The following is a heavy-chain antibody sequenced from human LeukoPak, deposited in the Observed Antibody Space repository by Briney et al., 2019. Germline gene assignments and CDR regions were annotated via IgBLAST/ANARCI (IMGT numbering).Heavy chain of an antibody. D-gene: IGHD5-18*01. CDR1: GGSISSGSYY. CDR2: VYYSGST. Sequence: SETLSLTCTVSGGSISSGSYYWGCIRQPPGKGLEWIGSVYYSGSTYYNPSLKSRVTISVDTSKNQFSLKLTSVTAADTAVYYCARLNRENTHTYGRYYFDYWGHGTLVTVSS. V-gene: IGHV4-39*01. J-gene: IGHJ4*01. CDR3: ARLNRENTHTYGRYYFDY.